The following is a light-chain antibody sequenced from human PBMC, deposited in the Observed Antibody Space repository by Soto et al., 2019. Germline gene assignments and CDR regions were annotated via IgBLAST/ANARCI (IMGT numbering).Light chain of an antibody. CDR2: GAS. Sequence: EMVMTQSPSILSVSVGERATLSCRASQSVGINVAWDQQKPGQAPRLLIYGASKRATGVPARFSGSGSGTDFTLTISSLQSEDFAVYYCQQYNNWSQTFGQGTKVDIK. CDR3: QQYNNWSQT. J-gene: IGKJ1*01. V-gene: IGKV3-15*01. CDR1: QSVGIN.